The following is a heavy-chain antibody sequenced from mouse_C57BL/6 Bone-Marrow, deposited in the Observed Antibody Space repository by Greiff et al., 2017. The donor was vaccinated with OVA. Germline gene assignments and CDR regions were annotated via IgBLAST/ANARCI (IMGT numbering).Heavy chain of an antibody. V-gene: IGHV1-62-2*01. J-gene: IGHJ1*03. Sequence: QVHVKQSGAELVKPGASVKLSCKASGYTFTEYTIHWVKRRSGQGLEWIGWFYPGSGSIKYNEKFKDKATLTADKSSSTVYMELSRLTSEDSAVYFCARHEDAGYYGHWYFDVWGTGTTVTVSS. CDR1: GYTFTEYT. CDR2: FYPGSGSI. CDR3: ARHEDAGYYGHWYFDV. D-gene: IGHD1-1*01.